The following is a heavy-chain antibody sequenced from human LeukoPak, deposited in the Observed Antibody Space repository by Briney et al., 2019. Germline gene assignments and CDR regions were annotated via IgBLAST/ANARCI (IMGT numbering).Heavy chain of an antibody. CDR1: GGSFSGYY. CDR3: ARKGYSYGYFFDY. D-gene: IGHD5-18*01. Sequence: SETLSLTCAVYGGSFSGYYWSWFRQPPGKGLEWIGEINHSGSTNYNPSLSLKSRVTISLDTSKNQFSLMLNSVTAADTAVYYCARKGYSYGYFFDYWGQGTLVTVSS. CDR2: INHSGST. J-gene: IGHJ4*02. V-gene: IGHV4-34*01.